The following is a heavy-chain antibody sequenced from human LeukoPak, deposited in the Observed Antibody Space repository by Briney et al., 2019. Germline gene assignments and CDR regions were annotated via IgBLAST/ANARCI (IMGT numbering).Heavy chain of an antibody. V-gene: IGHV4-39*07. CDR2: IYYSGST. CDR1: GGSISSGNW. D-gene: IGHD3-16*02. J-gene: IGHJ4*02. CDR3: AREDYDYVWGSYRPFDY. Sequence: PSETLSLTCTVSGGSISSGNWWSWIRQPPGKGLEWIGSIYYSGSTYYNPSLKSRVTISVDTSKNQFSLKLSSVTAADTAVYYCAREDYDYVWGSYRPFDYWGQGTLVTVSS.